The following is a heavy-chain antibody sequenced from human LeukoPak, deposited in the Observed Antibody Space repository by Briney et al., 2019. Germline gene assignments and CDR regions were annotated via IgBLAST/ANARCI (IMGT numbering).Heavy chain of an antibody. CDR3: ARTGGYGTSNNWFDP. CDR2: ISSSGFT. CDR1: GFTFSSYS. Sequence: GGSLRLSCAASGFTFSSYSMNWVRQAPGKGLQWVSSISSSGFTYYADSMKGRFTISRDDAKDSLYLQMNSLRVEDTAVYHCARTGGYGTSNNWFDPWGQGTLVTVSS. V-gene: IGHV3-21*01. J-gene: IGHJ5*02. D-gene: IGHD5-12*01.